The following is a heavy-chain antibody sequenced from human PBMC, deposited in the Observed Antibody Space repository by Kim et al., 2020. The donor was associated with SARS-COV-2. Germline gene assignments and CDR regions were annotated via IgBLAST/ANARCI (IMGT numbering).Heavy chain of an antibody. CDR3: AIDPYYYDSSGPFDY. J-gene: IGHJ4*02. CDR2: IIPIFGTA. D-gene: IGHD3-22*01. Sequence: SVKVSCKASGGTFSSYAISWVRQAPGQGLEWMGGIIPIFGTANYAQKFQGRVTITADESTSTAYMELSSLRSEDTAVYYCAIDPYYYDSSGPFDYWGQGTLVTVSS. CDR1: GGTFSSYA. V-gene: IGHV1-69*13.